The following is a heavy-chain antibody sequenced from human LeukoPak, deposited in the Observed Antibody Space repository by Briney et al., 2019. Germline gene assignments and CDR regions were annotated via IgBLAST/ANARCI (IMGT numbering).Heavy chain of an antibody. V-gene: IGHV4-38-2*02. CDR2: IYHSGST. J-gene: IGHJ5*02. Sequence: SETLSLTCTVSGYSISSGYYWGWIRQPPGKGLEWIGSIYHSGSTYYNPSLKSRVTISVDTSKNQFSLKLSSVTAADTAVYYCARDNYYYDSSGYSNWFDPWGQGTLVTVSS. D-gene: IGHD3-22*01. CDR3: ARDNYYYDSSGYSNWFDP. CDR1: GYSISSGYY.